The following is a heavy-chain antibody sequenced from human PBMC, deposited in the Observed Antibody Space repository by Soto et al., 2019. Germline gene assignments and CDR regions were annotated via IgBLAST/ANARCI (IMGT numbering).Heavy chain of an antibody. V-gene: IGHV5-10-1*01. Sequence: GESLKISCKGSGYSFTSYWISWVRQMPGKGLEWMGRIDPSGSYTNYSTSFQGHVTISADTSISPAYLQWSSLKASDTAMYYCARLNHHFLHCSSTSCSGGDWFDPWGQGTLVTVSS. CDR2: IDPSGSYT. J-gene: IGHJ5*02. CDR1: GYSFTSYW. D-gene: IGHD2-2*01. CDR3: ARLNHHFLHCSSTSCSGGDWFDP.